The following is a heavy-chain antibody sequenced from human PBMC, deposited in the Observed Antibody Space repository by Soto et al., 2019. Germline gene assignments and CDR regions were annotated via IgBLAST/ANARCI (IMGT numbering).Heavy chain of an antibody. CDR1: GFIFSTYD. Sequence: EVQLVESGGGLVQPGGSLRLSCTASGFIFSTYDFHWVRQATGKGLEWVSGVGTVNDIYYADSVKGRFTLSRENAKNSXXXXXXXXXXXXXXVYYCTRDRDGWENWGQGTRVTVSP. CDR2: VGTVNDI. CDR3: TRDRDGWEN. V-gene: IGHV3-13*01. J-gene: IGHJ4*01. D-gene: IGHD2-8*01.